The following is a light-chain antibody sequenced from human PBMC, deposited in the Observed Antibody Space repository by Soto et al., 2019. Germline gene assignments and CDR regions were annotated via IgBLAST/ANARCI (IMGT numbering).Light chain of an antibody. CDR3: QQADSVPLT. CDR1: QDISSW. CDR2: AAS. J-gene: IGKJ4*01. V-gene: IGKV1D-12*01. Sequence: DIQMTQSPSSVSASVGDRVIITCRASQDISSWLAWYQQKAGEAPKLLIFAASRLHSGVPSRFSGSVSGTDFTHTITNLQPEDFATYYCQQADSVPLTFGGGTKVEIK.